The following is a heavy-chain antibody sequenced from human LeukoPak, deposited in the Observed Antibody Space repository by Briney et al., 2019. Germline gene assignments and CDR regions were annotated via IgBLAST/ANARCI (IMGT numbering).Heavy chain of an antibody. CDR1: GFTFSSYS. J-gene: IGHJ4*02. V-gene: IGHV3-21*01. CDR2: ISSSSSYI. CDR3: AREYPLRQWLVVFDY. Sequence: GGSLRLSCAASGFTFSSYSMNCVRQAPGKGLEWVSSISSSSSYIYYADSVKGRFTISRDNAKNSLYLQMNSLRAEDTAVYYCAREYPLRQWLVVFDYWGQGTLVTVSS. D-gene: IGHD6-19*01.